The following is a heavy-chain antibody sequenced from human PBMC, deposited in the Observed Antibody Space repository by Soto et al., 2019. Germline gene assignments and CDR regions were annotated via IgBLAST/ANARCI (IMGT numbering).Heavy chain of an antibody. CDR1: GGSISGYY. CDR3: TRDGDGRMTTNPYYYYGMDV. J-gene: IGHJ6*02. CDR2: VYYSGGA. Sequence: SETLSLTCTVSGGSISGYYWSWIRQPPGKGLEWIGNVYYSGGAKYNPSVKRRASISIDTSKNQFSLNLSSVTAADTAVYYCTRDGDGRMTTNPYYYYGMDVWGPGIKVT. D-gene: IGHD2-21*02. V-gene: IGHV4-59*01.